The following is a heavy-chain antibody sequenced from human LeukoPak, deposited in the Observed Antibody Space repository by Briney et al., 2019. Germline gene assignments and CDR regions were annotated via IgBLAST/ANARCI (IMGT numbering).Heavy chain of an antibody. D-gene: IGHD2/OR15-2a*01. CDR3: AKDPYFY. CDR2: ISGSGTST. Sequence: AGSLRLSCAASGFTFTTYAISWVRQAPGKGLEWVSRISGSGTSTWYADSVKGRFTISRDNSKSTLYLQMNSLRAEDTAVYYCAKDPYFYWGQGTLVTVSS. J-gene: IGHJ4*02. V-gene: IGHV3-23*01. CDR1: GFTFTTYA.